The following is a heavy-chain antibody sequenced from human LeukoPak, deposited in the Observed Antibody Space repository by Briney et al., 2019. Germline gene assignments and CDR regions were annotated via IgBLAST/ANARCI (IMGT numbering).Heavy chain of an antibody. J-gene: IGHJ4*02. CDR3: LRGGSGWYFGDY. V-gene: IGHV3-74*01. D-gene: IGHD6-19*01. Sequence: GGSLRLSCAASGFTFSGYCMHWVPQARGKGRVWVSRINGDGRATNYADSVKGRFTISSENDKDTLYLQMNSLGVEDTTVYYCLRGGSGWYFGDYWGQGTLVSVSS. CDR1: GFTFSGYC. CDR2: INGDGRAT.